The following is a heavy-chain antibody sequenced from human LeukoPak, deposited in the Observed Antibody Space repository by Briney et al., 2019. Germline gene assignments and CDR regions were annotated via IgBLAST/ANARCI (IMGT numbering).Heavy chain of an antibody. V-gene: IGHV4-59*12. J-gene: IGHJ4*02. Sequence: PSETLSLTCIVSGGSISSYYWSWIRQPPGKGLEWIGNIYYNGSTNYNPSLKSRVTVSVDTSKNQFSLKLNSVTAADTAVYYCARVGSYYDIIGPKGLVTDYWGQGTLVTVSS. CDR2: IYYNGST. D-gene: IGHD3-22*01. CDR1: GGSISSYY. CDR3: ARVGSYYDIIGPKGLVTDY.